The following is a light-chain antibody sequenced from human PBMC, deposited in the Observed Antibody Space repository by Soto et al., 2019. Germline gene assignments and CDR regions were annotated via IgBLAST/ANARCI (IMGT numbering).Light chain of an antibody. CDR3: QDRGNWPIFT. V-gene: IGKV3-11*01. CDR2: DAS. Sequence: MSQSPATLSVSLGERATLSCRASQSLSGYLARYQQRPGQAPRLLIYDASHRATGIPARFTGSGSGTDFTLIISRLEPEDSAVYYCQDRGNWPIFTFGGGTKVDIK. CDR1: QSLSGY. J-gene: IGKJ4*01.